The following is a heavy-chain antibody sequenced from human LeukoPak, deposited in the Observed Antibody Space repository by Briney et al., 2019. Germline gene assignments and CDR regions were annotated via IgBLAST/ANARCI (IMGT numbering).Heavy chain of an antibody. CDR3: ARDGTFNIAVAEYFDY. J-gene: IGHJ4*02. CDR2: IIAIFVIA. Sequence: SLKVSCEASVGTFSSYVISSVPEAPGQGVEWMGRIIAIFVIANSAQKFQGRVPITTDESTSTAYMELSSLRSEDTAVYYCARDGTFNIAVAEYFDYWGQGTLVAVPS. CDR1: VGTFSSYV. V-gene: IGHV1-69*05. D-gene: IGHD6-19*01.